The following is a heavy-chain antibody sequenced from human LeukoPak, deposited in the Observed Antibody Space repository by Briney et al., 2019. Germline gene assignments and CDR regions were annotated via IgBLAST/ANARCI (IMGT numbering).Heavy chain of an antibody. V-gene: IGHV4-34*01. CDR2: INHSGST. CDR1: GGSFSGYY. D-gene: IGHD1-1*01. Sequence: PSETLSLTCAVYGGSFSGYYWSWIRQPPGKGLEWIGEINHSGSTNYNPSLKSRVTISVDTSKNQFSLKLSSVTAADTAMYYCARVDGGGTTIDAFDIWGQGTMVTVSS. CDR3: ARVDGGGTTIDAFDI. J-gene: IGHJ3*02.